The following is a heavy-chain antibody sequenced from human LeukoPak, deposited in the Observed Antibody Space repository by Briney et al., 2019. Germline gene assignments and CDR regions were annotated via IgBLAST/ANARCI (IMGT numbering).Heavy chain of an antibody. J-gene: IGHJ4*02. V-gene: IGHV4-59*01. CDR2: IYYGGST. CDR3: ARTAYGSGSYYVKIFDY. Sequence: SETLSLTCTVSGGSISSYYWSWIRQPPGKGLEWIGYIYYGGSTNYNPSLKSRVTISVDTSKNQFSLKLSSVTAADTAVYYCARTAYGSGSYYVKIFDYWGQGTLVTVSS. D-gene: IGHD3-10*01. CDR1: GGSISSYY.